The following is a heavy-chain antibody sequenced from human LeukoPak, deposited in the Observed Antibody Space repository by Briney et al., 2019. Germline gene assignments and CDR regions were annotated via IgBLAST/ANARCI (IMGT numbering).Heavy chain of an antibody. CDR2: IYTSGST. CDR3: ARGSYYKLGNAFDI. CDR1: GYSISSGYY. V-gene: IGHV4-38-2*02. D-gene: IGHD1-26*01. J-gene: IGHJ3*02. Sequence: SETLSLTCTVSGYSISSGYYWGWIRQPPGKGLEWIGRIYTSGSTNYNPSLKSRVTMSVDTSKNQFSLKLSSVTAADTAVYYCARGSYYKLGNAFDIWGQGTMVTVSS.